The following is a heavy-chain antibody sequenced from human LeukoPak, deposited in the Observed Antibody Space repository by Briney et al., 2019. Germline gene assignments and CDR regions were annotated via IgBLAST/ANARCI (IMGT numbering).Heavy chain of an antibody. V-gene: IGHV1-2*02. CDR1: EYSFTGYY. CDR3: ARQSEAGNFDY. J-gene: IGHJ4*02. D-gene: IGHD1-1*01. CDR2: INPNSGGT. Sequence: AASVKVSCKASEYSFTGYYTQWVRQAPGHGLEWMGWINPNSGGTNYAQKFQGRVTMTRDTSISTAYMELSSLRSDDTAVYYCARQSEAGNFDYWGQGTLVTVSS.